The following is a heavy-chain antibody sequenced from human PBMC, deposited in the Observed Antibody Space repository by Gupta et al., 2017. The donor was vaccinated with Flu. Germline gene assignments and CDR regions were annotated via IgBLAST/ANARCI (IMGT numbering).Heavy chain of an antibody. CDR2: IDGNGGIR. J-gene: IGHJ4*02. Sequence: VRQAPGKGLEWVSGIDGNGGIRNYADSVKGRFTISRDNSRNILYLEMNSLRAEDTALYYCAKKLFGHAPLDYWGQGTLVTVSS. CDR3: AKKLFGHAPLDY. V-gene: IGHV3-23*01. D-gene: IGHD3-16*01.